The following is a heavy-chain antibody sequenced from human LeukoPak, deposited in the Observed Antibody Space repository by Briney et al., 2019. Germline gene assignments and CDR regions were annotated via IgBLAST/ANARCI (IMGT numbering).Heavy chain of an antibody. J-gene: IGHJ4*02. CDR3: ARDMRLRLGESSHLDY. CDR2: IWYDGSNE. CDR1: GFTFSSYG. Sequence: PGGSLRLSCVASGFTFSSYGMHWVRQAPGEGLEWVAVIWYDGSNEDYADSVKGRFTISRDNSKNTLYLQMNSLRAEDTAVYYCARDMRLRLGESSHLDYWGQGTLVTVSS. D-gene: IGHD3-16*02. V-gene: IGHV3-33*08.